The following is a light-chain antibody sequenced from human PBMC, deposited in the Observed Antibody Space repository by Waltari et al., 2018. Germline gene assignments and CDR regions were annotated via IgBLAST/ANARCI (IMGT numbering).Light chain of an antibody. CDR3: QQSYSTPFT. CDR2: AAS. CDR1: QSISSY. J-gene: IGKJ3*01. V-gene: IGKV1-39*01. Sequence: DIQMTQSPSSLSASVGDRVTITCRASQSISSYLNWYQQKPGKAPKLLIYAASSLQSGVPSRCSGSRSGTDYTLTISSLQPEDFATYYCQQSYSTPFTFGPRTKVDIK.